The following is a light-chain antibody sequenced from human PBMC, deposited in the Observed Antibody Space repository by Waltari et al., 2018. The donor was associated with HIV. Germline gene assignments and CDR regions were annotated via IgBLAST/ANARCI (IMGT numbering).Light chain of an antibody. CDR3: QQYNKWPLYT. CDR1: QRVSSN. CDR2: GAS. Sequence: EIVMKQSPATLSVSPGERATLSCRASQRVSSNLAWYQQRPGQAPRLLIYGASTRATGIPARFSGSGSGTEFTLTISSLQSEDFAVYYCQQYNKWPLYTFGQGTKLEIK. J-gene: IGKJ2*01. V-gene: IGKV3-15*01.